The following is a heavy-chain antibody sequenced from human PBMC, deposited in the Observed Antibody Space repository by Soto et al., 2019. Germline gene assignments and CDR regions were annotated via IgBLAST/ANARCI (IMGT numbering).Heavy chain of an antibody. CDR3: ALGKVFYWLSPFDY. J-gene: IGHJ4*02. CDR1: GFPFSTYE. Sequence: GGSLSLSCAGSGFPFSTYEMNWVRQAPGKGLEWIAHITTRGSDMNYADSLKSRLTISKDTPKSQGVLTMTNMEPVDKATYFCALGKVFYWLSPFDYWGQGTLVTVSS. V-gene: IGHV3-48*03. CDR2: ITTRGSDM. D-gene: IGHD3-9*01.